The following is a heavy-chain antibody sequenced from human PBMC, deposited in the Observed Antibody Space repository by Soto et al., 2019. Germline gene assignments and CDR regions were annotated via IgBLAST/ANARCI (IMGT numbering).Heavy chain of an antibody. V-gene: IGHV3-74*01. CDR3: ATGRSHAFDI. CDR1: GFTFSSSS. CDR2: TTSDGSAT. J-gene: IGHJ3*02. Sequence: EVQLVESGGGLVQPGGSLRLSCAASGFTFSSSSIHWVRQAPGEGLMWVSRTTSDGSATRYADSVKGRFTISRDNAKNPLSLQMNSLRVDDTALYCCATGRSHAFDIWGQGTMVTVSS.